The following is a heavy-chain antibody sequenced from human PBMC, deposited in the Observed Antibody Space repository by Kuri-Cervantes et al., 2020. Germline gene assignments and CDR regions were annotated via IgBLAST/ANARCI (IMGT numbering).Heavy chain of an antibody. CDR1: GFSVTTSGVG. CDR2: IYWDDDK. CDR3: AHSVYYYYYMDV. Sequence: SGPTLVKPTQTLTLTCTFSGFSVTTSGVGVGWIRQPPGKALEWLALIYWDDDKRYGPSLKSRLTITKGTSKNQVVLTMTNMDPVDTATYYCAHSVYYYYYMDVWGKGTTVTVSS. V-gene: IGHV2-5*05. J-gene: IGHJ6*03.